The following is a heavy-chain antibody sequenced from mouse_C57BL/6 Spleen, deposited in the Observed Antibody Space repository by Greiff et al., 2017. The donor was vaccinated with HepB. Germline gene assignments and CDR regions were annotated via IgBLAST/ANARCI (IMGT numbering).Heavy chain of an antibody. CDR1: GFSFTSYG. CDR3: AKKGFDGYYVDAMDY. Sequence: QVQLQQSGPGLVQPSQSLSITCTVSGFSFTSYGVHWVRQSPGKGLEWLGVIWRGGSTDYNAAFMSRLSITKDNSKSQVFFKMNSLQADDTAIYYCAKKGFDGYYVDAMDYWGQGTSVTVSS. V-gene: IGHV2-5*01. D-gene: IGHD2-3*01. J-gene: IGHJ4*01. CDR2: IWRGGST.